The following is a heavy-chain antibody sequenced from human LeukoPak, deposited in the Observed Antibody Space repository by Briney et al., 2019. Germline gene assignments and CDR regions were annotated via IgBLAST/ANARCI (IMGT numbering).Heavy chain of an antibody. Sequence: GSLRLSCAASGFTFSRYWIHWVRQAPGKWLVWASGIDNDGSSANYADYVKGRVTISRDNAKNTLYLQMSSLRAGDTSVYYCARDTHSYFDYWGQGTPVTVSS. V-gene: IGHV3-74*01. CDR2: IDNDGSSA. D-gene: IGHD2-15*01. CDR1: GFTFSRYW. J-gene: IGHJ4*02. CDR3: ARDTHSYFDY.